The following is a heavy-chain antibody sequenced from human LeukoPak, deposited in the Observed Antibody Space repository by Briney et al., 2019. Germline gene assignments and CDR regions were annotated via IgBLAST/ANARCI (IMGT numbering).Heavy chain of an antibody. CDR1: GFTFSSYA. CDR2: ISSNGGST. V-gene: IGHV3-64*01. D-gene: IGHD1-26*01. J-gene: IGHJ4*01. CDR3: GEGSSPETEGGY. Sequence: GGSLRLSCAASGFTFSSYAMHWVRQAPGKGLEYVSAISSNGGSTYYANSVKGRFTISRDNSKNTLYLQMGSLRAEDMAVYYCGEGSSPETEGGYWGQGNLVTGSS.